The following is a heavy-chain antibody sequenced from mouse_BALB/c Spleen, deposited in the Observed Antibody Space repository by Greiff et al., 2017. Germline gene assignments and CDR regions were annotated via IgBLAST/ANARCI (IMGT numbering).Heavy chain of an antibody. CDR1: GYSITSDYA. CDR2: ISYSGST. D-gene: IGHD1-1*01. CDR3: ARWGITTVVAPYYAMDY. V-gene: IGHV3-2*02. J-gene: IGHJ4*01. Sequence: EVKLQESGPGLVKPSQSLSLTCTVTGYSITSDYAWNWIRQFPGNKLEWMGYISYSGSTSYNPSLKSRISITRDTSKNQFFLQLNSVTTEDTATYYCARWGITTVVAPYYAMDYWGQGTSVTVSS.